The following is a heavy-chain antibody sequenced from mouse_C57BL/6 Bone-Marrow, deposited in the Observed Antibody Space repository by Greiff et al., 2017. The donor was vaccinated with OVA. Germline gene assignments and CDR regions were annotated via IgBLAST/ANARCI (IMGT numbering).Heavy chain of an antibody. V-gene: IGHV3-6*01. D-gene: IGHD2-4*01. CDR2: ISYDGSN. CDR1: GYSITSGYY. Sequence: ESGPGLVKPSQSLSLTCSVTGYSITSGYYWNWIRQFPGNKLEWMGYISYDGSNNYNPSLKNRISITRDTSKNQFFLKLNSVTTEDTATYYCARGIYYDYDGFAYWGQGTLVTVSA. CDR3: ARGIYYDYDGFAY. J-gene: IGHJ3*01.